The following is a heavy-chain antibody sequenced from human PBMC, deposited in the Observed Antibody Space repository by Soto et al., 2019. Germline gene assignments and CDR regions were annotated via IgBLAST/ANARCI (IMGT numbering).Heavy chain of an antibody. Sequence: QVQLVESGGGVVQPGRSLRLSCAASGFTFSSDGMHWVRQAPGKGLEWVAGIWYDGSNKYNEDSVKGRFTISRDNSKNTMYLQMNSLRAEDTVVYYCARDITVTTYLDSWGQGTLVTVSS. CDR2: IWYDGSNK. CDR3: ARDITVTTYLDS. CDR1: GFTFSSDG. V-gene: IGHV3-33*01. D-gene: IGHD4-17*01. J-gene: IGHJ4*02.